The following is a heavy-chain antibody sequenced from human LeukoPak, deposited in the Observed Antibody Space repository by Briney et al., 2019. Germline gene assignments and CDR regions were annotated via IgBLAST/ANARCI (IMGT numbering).Heavy chain of an antibody. CDR3: ARDRAVDTAMATFDY. J-gene: IGHJ4*02. CDR2: IWYDGSNK. Sequence: GGSLRLSCAASGFTFSSYGMHWVRQAPGKGLEWVAVIWYDGSNKYYADSVKGRFTISRDNAKNSLFLQMNSLIAEDTAVYYCARDRAVDTAMATFDYWGQGTLVTVSS. CDR1: GFTFSSYG. D-gene: IGHD5-18*01. V-gene: IGHV3-33*01.